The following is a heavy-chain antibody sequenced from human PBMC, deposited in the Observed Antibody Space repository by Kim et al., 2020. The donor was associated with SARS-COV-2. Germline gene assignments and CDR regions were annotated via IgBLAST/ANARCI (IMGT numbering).Heavy chain of an antibody. J-gene: IGHJ4*01. Sequence: GGSLRLSCAASGFTFSASAMHWVRQASGKGLEWVGRIRSKPNNYATSYVASVTDRFTISRDDSTNTVYLQMDSLKTDDTAVYFCSRHSGKHGDRGFDNWG. CDR2: IRSKPNNYAT. V-gene: IGHV3-73*01. CDR1: GFTFSASA. CDR3: SRHSGKHGDRGFDN. D-gene: IGHD4-17*01.